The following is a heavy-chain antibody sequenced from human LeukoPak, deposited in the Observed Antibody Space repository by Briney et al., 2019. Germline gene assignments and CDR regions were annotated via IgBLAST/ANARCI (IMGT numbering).Heavy chain of an antibody. Sequence: ASVKVSCKASGYTFTSYGISWVRQAPGQALEWMGWITPFNGNTNYAQKFQDRVTITRDRSMSTAYMELSSLRSEDTAMYYCASLGDGYRFAFDIWGQGTMVTVSS. J-gene: IGHJ3*02. CDR2: ITPFNGNT. V-gene: IGHV1-45*02. CDR1: GYTFTSYG. CDR3: ASLGDGYRFAFDI. D-gene: IGHD5-24*01.